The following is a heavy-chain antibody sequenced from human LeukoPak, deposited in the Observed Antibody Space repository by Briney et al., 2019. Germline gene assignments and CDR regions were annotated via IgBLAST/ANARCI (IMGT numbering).Heavy chain of an antibody. V-gene: IGHV4-59*03. CDR1: GGSISSYY. J-gene: IGHJ4*02. Sequence: SGTLFLTCTVSGGSISSYYWNWIRQPPGKGLEWIGYIYSSGSTNYNPSLKSRVAISVDTSRNQFSLKLSSVTTADTAVYYCARGYGYYFESWGQGTLVTVSS. D-gene: IGHD5-18*01. CDR3: ARGYGYYFES. CDR2: IYSSGST.